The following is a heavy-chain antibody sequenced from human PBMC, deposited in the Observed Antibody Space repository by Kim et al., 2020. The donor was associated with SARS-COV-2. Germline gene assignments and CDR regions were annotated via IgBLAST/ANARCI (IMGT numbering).Heavy chain of an antibody. CDR3: AKDGGVDYGDYGVVDY. CDR2: IWYDGSNK. V-gene: IGHV3-33*06. D-gene: IGHD4-17*01. CDR1: GFTFSSYG. Sequence: GGSLRLSCAASGFTFSSYGMHWVRQAPGKGLEWVAVIWYDGSNKYYADSVKGRFTISRGNSKNTLYLQMNSLRAEDTAVYYCAKDGGVDYGDYGVVDYWG. J-gene: IGHJ4*01.